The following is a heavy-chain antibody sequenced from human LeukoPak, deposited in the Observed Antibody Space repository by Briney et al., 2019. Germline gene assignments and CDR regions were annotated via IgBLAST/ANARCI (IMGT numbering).Heavy chain of an antibody. Sequence: GGSLRLSCAASGFTFSSYSMNWVRQAPGKGLEWVSSISSSSSYTYYADSVKGRFTTSRDNAKNSLYLQMNSLRAEDTAVYYCARGTVTTDAFDIWGQGTMVTVSS. CDR3: ARGTVTTDAFDI. V-gene: IGHV3-21*01. CDR1: GFTFSSYS. D-gene: IGHD4-17*01. J-gene: IGHJ3*02. CDR2: ISSSSSYT.